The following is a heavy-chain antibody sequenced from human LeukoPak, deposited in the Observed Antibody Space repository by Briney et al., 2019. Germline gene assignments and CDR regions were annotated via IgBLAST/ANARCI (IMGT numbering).Heavy chain of an antibody. V-gene: IGHV4-4*02. CDR3: ARGGDDETNWFDP. CDR1: GGSISSSNW. D-gene: IGHD7-27*01. CDR2: IYHSGST. J-gene: IGHJ5*02. Sequence: PSGTLSLTCAVSGGSISSSNWWSWVRQPPGKGLEWIGEIYHSGSTNYNPSLKSRVTISVDKSKNQFSLELSSVTAADTAVYYCARGGDDETNWFDPWGQGTLVTVSS.